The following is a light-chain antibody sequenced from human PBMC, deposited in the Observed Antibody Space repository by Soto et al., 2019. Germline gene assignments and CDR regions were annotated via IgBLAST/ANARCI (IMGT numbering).Light chain of an antibody. CDR1: NSNV. Sequence: QSVLTQPASVSGSPGQSITISCTGTNSNVSWYQQYPGKAPKLMIYDDNKRPSGISNRFSGSKSGNTASLTISGLQAEDEADYYCCSYGGSDTFHVMFGGGTKVTVL. CDR3: CSYGGSDTFHVM. CDR2: DDN. J-gene: IGLJ3*02. V-gene: IGLV2-23*01.